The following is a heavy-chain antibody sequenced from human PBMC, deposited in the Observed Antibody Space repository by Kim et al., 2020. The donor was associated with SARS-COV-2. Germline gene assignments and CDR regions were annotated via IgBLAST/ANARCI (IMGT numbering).Heavy chain of an antibody. D-gene: IGHD3-10*01. V-gene: IGHV3-43*02. J-gene: IGHJ6*02. Sequence: GGSLRLSCAASGFTFDDYAMHWVRQAPGKGLEWVSLISGDGGSTYYADSVKGRFTISRDNSKNSLYLQMNSLRTEDTALYYCAKSPSRGVIITRNYYYYYGMDVWGQGTTVTVSS. CDR2: ISGDGGST. CDR1: GFTFDDYA. CDR3: AKSPSRGVIITRNYYYYYGMDV.